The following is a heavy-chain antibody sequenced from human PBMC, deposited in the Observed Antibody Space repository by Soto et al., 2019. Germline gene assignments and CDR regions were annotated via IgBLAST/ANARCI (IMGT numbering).Heavy chain of an antibody. CDR3: ARDWYSMGGLDA. CDR1: GFTFTTYS. V-gene: IGHV3-48*02. J-gene: IGHJ6*02. D-gene: IGHD2-21*01. Sequence: GGSLRLSCATSGFTFTTYSMNWVRQAPGKGLEWISYIDRSSSTIYYADSVRGRFTISRDNAKSSLHLQMDSLRDEDTAVYYCARDWYSMGGLDAWGQGTTVTVS. CDR2: IDRSSSTI.